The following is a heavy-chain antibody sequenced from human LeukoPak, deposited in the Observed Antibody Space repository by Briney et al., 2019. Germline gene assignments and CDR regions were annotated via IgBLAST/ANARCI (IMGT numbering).Heavy chain of an antibody. V-gene: IGHV3-30*02. Sequence: GGSLRLSCAASGFTFSSYGMHWVRQAPGKGLEWVAFIRYDGSNKYYADSVKGRFTISRDNSKNTVHLQMNSLRAEDTAVYYCAKGGSYRSQPYFDYWGQGTPVTVSS. CDR3: AKGGSYRSQPYFDY. CDR2: IRYDGSNK. J-gene: IGHJ4*02. D-gene: IGHD3-16*02. CDR1: GFTFSSYG.